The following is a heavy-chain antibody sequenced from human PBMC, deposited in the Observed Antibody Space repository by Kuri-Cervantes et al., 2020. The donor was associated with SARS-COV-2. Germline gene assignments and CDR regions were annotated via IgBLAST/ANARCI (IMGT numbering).Heavy chain of an antibody. CDR2: INDSGAA. CDR1: GGSFTYYY. J-gene: IGHJ4*02. D-gene: IGHD5-24*01. Sequence: SETLSLTCDVSGGSFTYYYWSWIRQPPGKGLELIGEINDSGAANYNPSLKSRVTISVDMSGNQFSLRLTSVNAADTAAYFCARGSVPHSPPMGYWGQGTLVTVSS. CDR3: ARGSVPHSPPMGY. V-gene: IGHV4-34*01.